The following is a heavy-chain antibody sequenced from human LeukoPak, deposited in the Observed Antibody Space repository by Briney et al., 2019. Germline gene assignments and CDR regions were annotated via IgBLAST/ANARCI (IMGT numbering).Heavy chain of an antibody. Sequence: PGGSLRLSCAASGFTVSSNYMSWVRQAPGKGLEWVSVLYSSGSSDRTYYADSVKGRFTISRDNSKNTLYLQVNNLSAEDTAVYYCAKDWYIYKDWGQGTLVTVSS. D-gene: IGHD1-1*01. CDR2: LYSSGSSDRT. CDR1: GFTVSSNY. J-gene: IGHJ4*02. V-gene: IGHV3-53*01. CDR3: AKDWYIYKD.